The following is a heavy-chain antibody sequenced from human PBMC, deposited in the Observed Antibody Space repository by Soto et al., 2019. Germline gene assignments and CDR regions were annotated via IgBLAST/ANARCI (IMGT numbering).Heavy chain of an antibody. V-gene: IGHV1-46*01. CDR3: ARDGDHRRPQHLYNWFDP. J-gene: IGHJ5*02. D-gene: IGHD4-17*01. CDR2: INPSGGST. CDR1: GYTLTSYY. Sequence: QVQLVQSGAEVKKPGASVKVSCKASGYTLTSYYMHWVRQAPGQGLEWMGIINPSGGSTSYAQKFPGRVTMTRDTSTSTVYMELSSLRSEDTAVYYCARDGDHRRPQHLYNWFDPWGQGTLVTVSS.